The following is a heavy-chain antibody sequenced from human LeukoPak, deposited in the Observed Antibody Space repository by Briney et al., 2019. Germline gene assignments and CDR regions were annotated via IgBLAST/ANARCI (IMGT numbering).Heavy chain of an antibody. V-gene: IGHV3-23*01. J-gene: IGHJ6*02. CDR1: GFTFSSYA. CDR3: ARERYCSSTSCYDLNYYYGMDV. D-gene: IGHD2-2*01. CDR2: ISGSGGST. Sequence: PGGSLRLSCAASGFTFSSYAMSWVRQAPGKGLEWVSAISGSGGSTYYADSVKGRFTISRDNSKNTLYLQMNSLRAEDTAVYYCARERYCSSTSCYDLNYYYGMDVWGQGTTVTVSS.